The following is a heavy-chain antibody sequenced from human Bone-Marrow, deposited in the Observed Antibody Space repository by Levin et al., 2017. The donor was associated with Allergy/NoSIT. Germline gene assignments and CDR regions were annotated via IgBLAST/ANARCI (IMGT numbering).Heavy chain of an antibody. V-gene: IGHV3-30*04. CDR1: GFTFNLYT. CDR3: VRLDRGVLPFDF. D-gene: IGHD3-16*01. J-gene: IGHJ4*02. Sequence: GGSLRLSCAASGFTFNLYTMHWVRQAPGKGPEWLALSSFDGSDQQYADSVKGRFTISRDNSKDTLFLQMNNVTPEDTALYYCVRLDRGVLPFDFWGRGTLVTVSS. CDR2: SSFDGSDQ.